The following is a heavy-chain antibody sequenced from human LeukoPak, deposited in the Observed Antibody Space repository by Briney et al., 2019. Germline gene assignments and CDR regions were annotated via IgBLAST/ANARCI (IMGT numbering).Heavy chain of an antibody. D-gene: IGHD3-9*01. CDR2: TSFSGST. J-gene: IGHJ6*03. V-gene: IGHV4-59*08. CDR3: ARRNYDILTGFYGGGTYNYYYTDV. CDR1: GSSISSYY. Sequence: KTSETLSLTCTVSGSSISSYYWTWIRQPPGEGLEWIGFTSFSGSTNYNPSLRSRVTISLDTSRNQFSLTLNAMTAADTAVYYCARRNYDILTGFYGGGTYNYYYTDVWGKGTTVIVSS.